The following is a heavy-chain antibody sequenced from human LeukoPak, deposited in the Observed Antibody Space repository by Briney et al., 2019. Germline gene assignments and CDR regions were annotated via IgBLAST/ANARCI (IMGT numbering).Heavy chain of an antibody. Sequence: GGSLRLSCAASGFTFSSYEMNWVRQAPGKGLEWVSYISSSGSTIYYADSVKGRFTISRDNAKNSLYLQMNSLRAEDTAVYYCARRPASLGAHGGYYYYMDVWGKGTTVTISS. V-gene: IGHV3-48*03. CDR1: GFTFSSYE. D-gene: IGHD3-10*01. J-gene: IGHJ6*03. CDR2: ISSSGSTI. CDR3: ARRPASLGAHGGYYYYMDV.